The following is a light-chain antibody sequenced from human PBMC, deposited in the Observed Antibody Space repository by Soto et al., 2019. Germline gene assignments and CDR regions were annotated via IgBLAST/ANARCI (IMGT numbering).Light chain of an antibody. CDR2: WSS. V-gene: IGKV4-1*01. CDR3: QQYYSTPWT. J-gene: IGKJ1*01. CDR1: QNVLYSSSNKNY. Sequence: DIVMTQSPDSLAVSLGERATINCKSSQNVLYSSSNKNYLAWYQQKPGQPPKLLIYWSSTRDSGVPDRFSGSGSGTDFSLTISGLQAEDVAVYYCQQYYSTPWTFGQGTKVEIK.